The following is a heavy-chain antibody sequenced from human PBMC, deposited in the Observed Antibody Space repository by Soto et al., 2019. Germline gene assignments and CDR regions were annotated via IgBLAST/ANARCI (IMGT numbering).Heavy chain of an antibody. CDR3: ARGRYGDY. Sequence: QVHLVQSGAEVEKPGASVKVSCKGSGYAFTTYGITWVRQAPGQGLEWMGWISAHNGNTNYAQKLQGRVPVTRDTSTSTAYMELRSLRSDDTAVYCCARGRYGDYWGQGALVTVSS. V-gene: IGHV1-18*01. J-gene: IGHJ4*02. CDR2: ISAHNGNT. CDR1: GYAFTTYG. D-gene: IGHD1-1*01.